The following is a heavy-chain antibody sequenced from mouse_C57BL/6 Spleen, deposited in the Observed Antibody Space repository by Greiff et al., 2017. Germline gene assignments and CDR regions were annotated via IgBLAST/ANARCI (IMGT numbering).Heavy chain of an antibody. CDR2: INPNNGGT. CDR3: ARWKGWLLRADY. CDR1: GYTFTDYY. J-gene: IGHJ2*01. D-gene: IGHD2-3*01. V-gene: IGHV1-26*01. Sequence: EVQLQQSGPELVKPGASVKISCKASGYTFTDYYMNWVKQSHGKSLEWIGDINPNNGGTSYNQKFKGKATLTVDKSSSTAYMELRSLTSEYSAVYYCARWKGWLLRADYWGQGTTLTVSS.